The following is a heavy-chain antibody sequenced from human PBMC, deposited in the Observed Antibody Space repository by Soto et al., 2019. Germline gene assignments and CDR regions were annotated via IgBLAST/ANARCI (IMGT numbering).Heavy chain of an antibody. CDR1: GFTFSSYA. CDR3: ASENGYVWGSYRYRDHWFDP. D-gene: IGHD3-16*02. CDR2: ISYDGSNK. Sequence: GGSLRLSCAASGFTFSSYAMHWVRQAPGKGLEWVAVISYDGSNKYYADSVKGRFTISRDNSKNTLYLQMNSLRAEDTAVYYCASENGYVWGSYRYRDHWFDPWGQGTLVPVSS. J-gene: IGHJ5*02. V-gene: IGHV3-30-3*01.